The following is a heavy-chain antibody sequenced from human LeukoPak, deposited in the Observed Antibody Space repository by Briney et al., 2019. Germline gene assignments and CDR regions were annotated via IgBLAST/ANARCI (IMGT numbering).Heavy chain of an antibody. D-gene: IGHD3-10*01. J-gene: IGHJ4*02. CDR3: ARGGSGSSIDY. Sequence: SETLSLTCTVSGGSISSYYRSWIRQPPGKGLEWIGYIYYSGSTNYNPSLKSRVTISADTSKNQFSLKLSSVTAADTAVYYCARGGSGSSIDYWGQGTLVTVSS. CDR1: GGSISSYY. CDR2: IYYSGST. V-gene: IGHV4-59*01.